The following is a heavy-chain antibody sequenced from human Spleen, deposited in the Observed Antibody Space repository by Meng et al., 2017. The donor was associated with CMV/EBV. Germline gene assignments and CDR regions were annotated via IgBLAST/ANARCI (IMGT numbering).Heavy chain of an antibody. Sequence: SGDTFTSYYVPWLRQAPGQGLDWMGIISPSGAGTSYAQKFQGRLAMTRDTSTSTVYMELSSLRLEDTAVYYCVREEAVVVPAALALGFWGQGTLVTVSS. V-gene: IGHV1-46*01. CDR3: VREEAVVVPAALALGF. D-gene: IGHD2-2*01. J-gene: IGHJ4*02. CDR1: GDTFTSYY. CDR2: ISPSGAGT.